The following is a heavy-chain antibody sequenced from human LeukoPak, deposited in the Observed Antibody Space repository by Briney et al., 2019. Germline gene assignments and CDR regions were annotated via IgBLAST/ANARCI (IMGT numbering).Heavy chain of an antibody. CDR3: ARTPVVVVGSFGAFDI. CDR2: IYYSGST. Sequence: SQTLSLTCTVSGGSISSGGYYWSWIRQHPGKGLEWIGYIYYSGSTYYNPSLKSRVTISVDTSKNQFSLKLSSVTAADTAVYYCARTPVVVVGSFGAFDIWGQGTMVTVSS. V-gene: IGHV4-30-4*08. D-gene: IGHD3-22*01. J-gene: IGHJ3*02. CDR1: GGSISSGGYY.